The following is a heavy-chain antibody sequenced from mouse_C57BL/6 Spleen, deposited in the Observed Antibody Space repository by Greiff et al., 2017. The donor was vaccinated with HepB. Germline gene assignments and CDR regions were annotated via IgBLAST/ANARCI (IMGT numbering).Heavy chain of an antibody. CDR1: GYSITSGYY. CDR2: ISYDGSN. V-gene: IGHV3-6*01. Sequence: EVKLQESGPGLVKPSQSLSLTCSVTGYSITSGYYWNWIRQFPGNKLEWMGYISYDGSNNYNPSLKNRISITRDTSKNQFFLKLNSVTTEDTATYYCARDRRDYFDYWGQGTTLTVSS. CDR3: ARDRRDYFDY. J-gene: IGHJ2*01.